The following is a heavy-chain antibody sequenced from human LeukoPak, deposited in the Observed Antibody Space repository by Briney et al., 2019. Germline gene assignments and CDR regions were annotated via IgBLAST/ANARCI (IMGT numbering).Heavy chain of an antibody. J-gene: IGHJ4*02. Sequence: GGSLRLSCAASGFTFSSYGMHWVRQAPGKGLEWVAVISYDGSNKYYADSVKGRFTISRDNSKNTLYLQMNSLRAEDTAVYYCARGVAGNFDYWGQGTLVTVSS. D-gene: IGHD6-19*01. CDR2: ISYDGSNK. CDR1: GFTFSSYG. CDR3: ARGVAGNFDY. V-gene: IGHV3-30*03.